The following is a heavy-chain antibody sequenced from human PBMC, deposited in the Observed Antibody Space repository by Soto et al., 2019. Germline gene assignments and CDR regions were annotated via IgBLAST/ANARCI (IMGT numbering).Heavy chain of an antibody. CDR3: AKDPPYSSSFCFLLHY. J-gene: IGHJ4*02. V-gene: IGHV3-23*01. CDR1: GFTFSSYA. Sequence: EVQLLESGGGLVQPGGSLRLSCAASGFTFSSYAMSWVRQAPGKGLEWVSAISGSGGSTYYADSVKGRFTISRDNSKNTVHLRITGLKAEATAAYYSAKDPPYSSSFCFLLHYWGQGTLVIVSS. D-gene: IGHD6-6*01. CDR2: ISGSGGST.